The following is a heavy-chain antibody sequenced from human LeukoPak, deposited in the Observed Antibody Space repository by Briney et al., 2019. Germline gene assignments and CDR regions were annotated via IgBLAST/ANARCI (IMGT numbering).Heavy chain of an antibody. CDR1: GFPFSDFS. Sequence: GGSLRLSCATSGFPFSDFSMSWVRQAPGKGLEWISTTNSGGTSTYYAESVTGRFTISSDNSKNTLYLQMSSLRVEDTAVYYCAKQSYARSLGEGGPGTLVSVSS. CDR3: AKQSYARSLGE. V-gene: IGHV3-23*01. CDR2: TNSGGTST. J-gene: IGHJ4*02. D-gene: IGHD2-8*01.